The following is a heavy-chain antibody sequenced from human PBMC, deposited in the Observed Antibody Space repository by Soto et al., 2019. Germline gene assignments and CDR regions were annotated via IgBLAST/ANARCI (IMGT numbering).Heavy chain of an antibody. CDR3: AKNGDFWSWGMDV. D-gene: IGHD3-3*01. CDR2: ISSSGGGT. J-gene: IGHJ6*02. CDR1: GFTFSTYA. V-gene: IGHV3-23*01. Sequence: HPGGSLRLSCAASGFTFSTYAMTWVRQAPGKGLEWVSIISSSGGGTYYVDSVKGRFTISRDNSRNTLSLQMNSLRAEDTAVYYCAKNGDFWSWGMDVWGQGTTVTVSS.